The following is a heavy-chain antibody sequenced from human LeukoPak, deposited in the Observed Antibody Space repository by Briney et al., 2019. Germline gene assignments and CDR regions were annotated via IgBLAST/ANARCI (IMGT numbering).Heavy chain of an antibody. D-gene: IGHD6-19*01. J-gene: IGHJ4*02. CDR3: AKAASYSSGWYYFDY. CDR1: GFTFSSYA. CDR2: ISGSGGST. V-gene: IGHV3-23*01. Sequence: GGSLRLSCAASGFTFSSYAMSWVRQAPGKGLEWVSAISGSGGSTYYADSVKGRFTISRDNSMNTLYLQMNSLRAEDTAVYYCAKAASYSSGWYYFDYWGQGTLVTVSS.